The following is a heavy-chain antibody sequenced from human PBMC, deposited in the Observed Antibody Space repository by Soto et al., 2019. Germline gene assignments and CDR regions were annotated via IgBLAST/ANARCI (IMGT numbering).Heavy chain of an antibody. CDR3: AKPLEGRMAGTKAFDY. J-gene: IGHJ4*02. D-gene: IGHD3-3*02. CDR2: ISGSGGST. CDR1: GFTFSSYA. V-gene: IGHV3-23*01. Sequence: PGGSLRLACAASGFTFSSYAMSWVRQAPGKGLEWVSAISGSGGSTYYADSVKGGFTISRDNSKNTLYLQMNSLRAEDTAVYYCAKPLEGRMAGTKAFDYWGQGTLVTVSS.